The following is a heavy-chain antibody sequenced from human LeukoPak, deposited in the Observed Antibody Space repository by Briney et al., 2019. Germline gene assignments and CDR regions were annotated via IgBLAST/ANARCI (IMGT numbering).Heavy chain of an antibody. D-gene: IGHD6-13*01. J-gene: IGHJ4*02. CDR2: ISAYNGNT. Sequence: ASVKVSCKASGYTFTSYDINWVRQATGQGLEWMGWISAYNGNTNYAQKLQGRVTMTTDTSTSTAYMELRSLRSDDTAVYYCARDRTHSIAAAGPGFDYWGQGTLVTVSS. CDR1: GYTFTSYD. V-gene: IGHV1-18*01. CDR3: ARDRTHSIAAAGPGFDY.